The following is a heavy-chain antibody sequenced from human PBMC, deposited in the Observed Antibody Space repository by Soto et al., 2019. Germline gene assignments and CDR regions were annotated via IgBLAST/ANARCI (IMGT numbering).Heavy chain of an antibody. CDR2: IRSRSTYT. J-gene: IGHJ4*02. Sequence: GGSLRLSCAASGFTFSDYYMSWIRQTPGKGLEWVSYIRSRSTYTKYADSVKGRFTISRDNAKNSLYLQMNSLRAEDTAVYHCARMALGIEVSDYFDYWGQGILVTVA. CDR3: ARMALGIEVSDYFDY. CDR1: GFTFSDYY. V-gene: IGHV3-11*03. D-gene: IGHD1-1*01.